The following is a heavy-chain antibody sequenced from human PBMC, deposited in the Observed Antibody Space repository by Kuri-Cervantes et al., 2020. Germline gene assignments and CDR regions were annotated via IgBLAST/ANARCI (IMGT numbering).Heavy chain of an antibody. CDR1: GFTFSIYA. D-gene: IGHD3-22*01. CDR3: AKGLYYYDRTAFDY. J-gene: IGHJ4*02. V-gene: IGHV3-9*01. Sequence: GGSLRLSCAASGFTFSIYAMHWVRQAPGKGLEWVSGISWNSGSIGYADSVKGRFTISRDNAKNSLYLQMNSLRAEDTALYYCAKGLYYYDRTAFDYWGQGTLVTVSS. CDR2: ISWNSGSI.